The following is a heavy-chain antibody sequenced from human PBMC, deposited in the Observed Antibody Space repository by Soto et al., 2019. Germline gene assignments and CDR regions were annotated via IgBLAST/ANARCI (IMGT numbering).Heavy chain of an antibody. D-gene: IGHD4-17*01. CDR1: GYTFTSYG. CDR2: ISPSNGNT. V-gene: IGHV1-18*01. CDR3: ARVDYGDIYDY. Sequence: GASVKVSCKASGYTFTSYGISWVRQAPGQGLEWMGIISPSNGNTNYAQKFQGRVTMTRDTSTSTVYMELSSLRSEDTAVYYCARVDYGDIYDYWGQGTLVTVSS. J-gene: IGHJ4*02.